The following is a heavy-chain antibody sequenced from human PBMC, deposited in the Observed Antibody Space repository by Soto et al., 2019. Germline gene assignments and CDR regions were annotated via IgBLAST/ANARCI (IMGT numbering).Heavy chain of an antibody. CDR1: GFTFSGYG. CDR2: IWYDGSSR. D-gene: IGHD1-1*01. V-gene: IGHV3-33*01. J-gene: IGHJ4*02. Sequence: GGSLRLSCAASGFTFSGYGMHWVRQAPGKGLEWVALIWYDGSSRYYADSVKGRFTITRDNSKNTLYLQMNSLRAEDTAGYFCARAIGSWHYYFDHWGQGTLVTVSS. CDR3: ARAIGSWHYYFDH.